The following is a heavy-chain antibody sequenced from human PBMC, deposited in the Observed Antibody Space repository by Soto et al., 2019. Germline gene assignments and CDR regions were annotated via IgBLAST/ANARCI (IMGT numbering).Heavy chain of an antibody. Sequence: QVQLLQSGAEVKKPGSSVKVSCKVSGGAFTNYSLNWVRHAPGQGLEWLGGIIPLHNTSKYSLKLLGRGSVTADISSNTVYMHLSGLTSDDTATYYCAIWSNWNPLYYRGMDVWGQGTTVTVSS. J-gene: IGHJ6*02. CDR3: AIWSNWNPLYYRGMDV. D-gene: IGHD1-20*01. V-gene: IGHV1-69*06. CDR1: GGAFTNYS. CDR2: IIPLHNTS.